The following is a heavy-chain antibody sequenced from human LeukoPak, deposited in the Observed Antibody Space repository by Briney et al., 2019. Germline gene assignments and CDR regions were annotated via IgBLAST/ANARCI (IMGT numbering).Heavy chain of an antibody. CDR3: ARDQSNYYDSSGYYL. J-gene: IGHJ4*02. D-gene: IGHD3-22*01. CDR2: IYYSGST. Sequence: SETLSLTCTVSGGFISSNSAYWSWIRQPPGKGLEWIGYIYYSGSTNYNPSLKSRVTISVDTSKNQFSLKLSSVTAADTAVYYCARDQSNYYDSSGYYLWGQGTLVTVSS. V-gene: IGHV4-61*01. CDR1: GGFISSNSAY.